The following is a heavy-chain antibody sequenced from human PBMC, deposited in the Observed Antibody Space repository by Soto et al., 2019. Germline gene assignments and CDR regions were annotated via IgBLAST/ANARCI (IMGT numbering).Heavy chain of an antibody. CDR2: ISGSGGST. V-gene: IGHV3-23*01. D-gene: IGHD3-9*01. J-gene: IGHJ6*03. Sequence: GGSLRLSCAASGFTFSSYAMSWVRQAPGKGLEWVSAISGSGGSTYYADSVKGRFTISRDNSKNTLYLQMNSLRAEDTAVYYCAKVDYDILTGYKIYYYYMDVWGKGTTVTVSS. CDR1: GFTFSSYA. CDR3: AKVDYDILTGYKIYYYYMDV.